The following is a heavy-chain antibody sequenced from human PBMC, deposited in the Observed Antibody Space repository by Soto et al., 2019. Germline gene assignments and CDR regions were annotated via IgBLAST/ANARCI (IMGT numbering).Heavy chain of an antibody. J-gene: IGHJ4*02. CDR2: IYSDGST. CDR1: WFTVSSKY. Sequence: PVGSLRLSCAASWFTVSSKYMSWVRQAPGKGLEWVSVIYSDGSTYYADSVKGRFTISRDNSKNTLYLQMNSLRAEDTAVYYCATERGPTYYFDYWGQGTLVTVSS. CDR3: ATERGPTYYFDY. D-gene: IGHD2-21*01. V-gene: IGHV3-53*01.